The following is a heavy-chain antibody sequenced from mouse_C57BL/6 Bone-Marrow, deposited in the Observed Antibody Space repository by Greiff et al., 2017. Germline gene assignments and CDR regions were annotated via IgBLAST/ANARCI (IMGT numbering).Heavy chain of an antibody. CDR2: ILPGSGST. V-gene: IGHV1-9*01. CDR3: ATPYGNSYCYFDV. J-gene: IGHJ1*03. D-gene: IGHD2-1*01. Sequence: QVQLQQSGAELMKPGASVKLSCKATGYTFTGYWIEWVKQRPGHGLEWIGEILPGSGSTNYNEKFKGKATFTADTSSNTAYMQLSSLTTEDSAIYYCATPYGNSYCYFDVWGTGTTVTVSS. CDR1: GYTFTGYW.